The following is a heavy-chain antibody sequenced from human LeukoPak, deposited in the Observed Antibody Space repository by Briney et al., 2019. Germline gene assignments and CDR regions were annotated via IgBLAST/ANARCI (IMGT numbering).Heavy chain of an antibody. CDR2: INHSGST. CDR3: ASGKFNCSGGSCYNFDY. CDR1: GDSIRSSIYY. V-gene: IGHV4-39*07. Sequence: SETLSLTCGVSGDSIRSSIYYWGWIRQPPGKGLEWIGEINHSGSTNYNPSLKSRVTISVDTSKNQFSLKLSSVTAADTAVYYCASGKFNCSGGSCYNFDYWGQGTLVTVSS. J-gene: IGHJ4*02. D-gene: IGHD2-15*01.